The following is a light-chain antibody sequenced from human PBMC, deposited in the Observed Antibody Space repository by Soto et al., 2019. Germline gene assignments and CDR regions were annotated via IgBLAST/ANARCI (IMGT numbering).Light chain of an antibody. J-gene: IGKJ4*01. CDR3: QQYGSSPLT. CDR1: QSVSSN. CDR2: GAS. Sequence: EIVMTQSPATLSVSPGERATLSCRASQSVSSNLAWYQQKPGQAPRLLIYGASYRATGIPDRFSGSGSGTDFTLTISRLEPEDFAVYYCQQYGSSPLTFGGGTKVDI. V-gene: IGKV3-20*01.